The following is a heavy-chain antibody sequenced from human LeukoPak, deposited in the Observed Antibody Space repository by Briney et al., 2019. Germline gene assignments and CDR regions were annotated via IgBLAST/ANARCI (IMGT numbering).Heavy chain of an antibody. CDR3: ARSALWFGEGYFDY. CDR2: IYTSGST. D-gene: IGHD3-10*01. V-gene: IGHV4-4*07. CDR1: GGSISSYY. Sequence: SETLSLTCTVSGGSISSYYWSWIRQPAGKGLEWIGRIYTSGSTNYNPSLKSRVTMSVDTSKNQFSLKLSSVTAADTAVYYCARSALWFGEGYFDYWGQGTLVTVSS. J-gene: IGHJ4*02.